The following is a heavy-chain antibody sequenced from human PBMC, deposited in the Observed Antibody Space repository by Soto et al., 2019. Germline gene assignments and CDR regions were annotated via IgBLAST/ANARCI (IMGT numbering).Heavy chain of an antibody. CDR2: ISPLFGAA. V-gene: IGHV1-69*19. J-gene: IGHJ4*02. CDR1: GGTFNTYA. CDR3: PREVQVHTPAFVY. D-gene: IGHD2-15*01. Sequence: QVQLVQSGAEMKKPGSSVKVSCQSSGGTFNTYAMNWVRQAPGQGPECMGDISPLFGAANYAPKFQGRVTITADESTGTSYMQLSSLTAEHTALYFCPREVQVHTPAFVYWGQGPLVTVSS.